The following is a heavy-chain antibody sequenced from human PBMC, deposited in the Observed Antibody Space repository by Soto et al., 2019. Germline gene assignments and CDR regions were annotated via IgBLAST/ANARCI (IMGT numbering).Heavy chain of an antibody. J-gene: IGHJ5*02. CDR2: INHSGST. D-gene: IGHD3-10*01. V-gene: IGHV4-34*01. Sequence: QVQLQQWGAGLLKPSETLSLTCAVYGGSFSGYYRSWIRQPPGKGLEWIGEINHSGSTNYNPSLKSRVTISVDTSKNQFSLKLSSVTAADTAVYYCARGLSPQGIGVLLWFGGFDPWGQGTLVTVSS. CDR1: GGSFSGYY. CDR3: ARGLSPQGIGVLLWFGGFDP.